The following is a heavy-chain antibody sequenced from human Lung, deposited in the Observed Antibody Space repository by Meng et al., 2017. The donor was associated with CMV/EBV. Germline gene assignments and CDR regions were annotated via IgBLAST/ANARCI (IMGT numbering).Heavy chain of an antibody. CDR1: GYTFTSYD. D-gene: IGHD3-10*01. CDR2: MNPNSGNT. V-gene: IGHV1-8*01. CDR3: TRGRGSTHKGNWFDP. Sequence: SVKVSCKASGYTFTSYDINWVRQATGPELEWMGWMNPNSGNTAYVPKFQGRLTMTRNTSINTAYMDLSSLRSEDTAIYYCTRGRGSTHKGNWFDPWGQGTLVTVSS. J-gene: IGHJ5*02.